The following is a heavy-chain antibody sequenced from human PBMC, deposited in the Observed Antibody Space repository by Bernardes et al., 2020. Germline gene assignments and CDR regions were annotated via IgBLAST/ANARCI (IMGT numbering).Heavy chain of an antibody. D-gene: IGHD5-12*01. CDR2: INHSGTT. Sequence: SETLSLTCAVYGGPFSDYYWSWIRQPPGKGLEWIGEINHSGTTDYNPSLKSRVTISVDTSKNQFSLKLSSVTAADTAVYFCARGLSGYSGYVSLGYWGQGTLVTVSS. J-gene: IGHJ4*02. CDR3: ARGLSGYSGYVSLGY. V-gene: IGHV4-34*01. CDR1: GGPFSDYY.